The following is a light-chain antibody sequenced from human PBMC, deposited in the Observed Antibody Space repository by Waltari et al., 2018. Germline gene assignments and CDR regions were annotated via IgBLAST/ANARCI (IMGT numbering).Light chain of an antibody. CDR2: SAS. Sequence: EIVMTQSPAILSVSPGDRATLSCRASQSVSSNLAWYQQKLGQAPRLLIYSASTRAAGVPDRFSGSGSGTQFTLTISSLQSEDFAVYYCQQYDNRPPYTVGQGTKLEMK. CDR1: QSVSSN. CDR3: QQYDNRPPYT. V-gene: IGKV3-15*01. J-gene: IGKJ2*01.